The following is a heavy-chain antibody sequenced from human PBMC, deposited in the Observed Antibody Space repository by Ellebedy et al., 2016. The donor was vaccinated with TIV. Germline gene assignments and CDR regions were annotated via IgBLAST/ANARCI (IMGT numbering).Heavy chain of an antibody. CDR2: ISAGSSNT. D-gene: IGHD3-22*01. Sequence: GESLKISCAASGFTFSSFAMHWVRQAPGKGLEWLSVISAGSSNTNHADSVKGRFTITRDNSKNTLYPQMNRLRSEDTAVYYCAKGSSSGFNYDRVGFQYWGQGALVTVSS. J-gene: IGHJ4*02. V-gene: IGHV3-23*01. CDR1: GFTFSSFA. CDR3: AKGSSSGFNYDRVGFQY.